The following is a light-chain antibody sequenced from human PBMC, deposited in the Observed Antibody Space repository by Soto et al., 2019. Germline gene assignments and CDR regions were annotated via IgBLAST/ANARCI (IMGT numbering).Light chain of an antibody. CDR1: QSVNNN. CDR2: GAS. J-gene: IGKJ4*01. V-gene: IGKV3-15*01. Sequence: EIVMTQSPATLSVSPGERATLSCRASQSVNNNLAWYQQKPGQAPRLLIYGASTRATGNPARFSGSASGTEFTLTISSLQSEDFAVYYCQQSDNWPLTFGGGTKVEIK. CDR3: QQSDNWPLT.